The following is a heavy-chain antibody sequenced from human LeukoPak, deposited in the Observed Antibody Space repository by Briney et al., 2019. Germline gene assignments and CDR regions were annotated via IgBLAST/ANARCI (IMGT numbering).Heavy chain of an antibody. D-gene: IGHD3-10*01. J-gene: IGHJ3*02. CDR1: GFTFPIYA. CDR3: AKDMISGNGECDAFDI. V-gene: IGHV3-23*01. CDR2: IGAGDT. Sequence: GGSLRLSCAASGFTFPIYAMHWVRQAPGKGPEWVSGIGAGDTYYADSVRGRFTISRDDSKKTLHLQMNILRADDTAMYYCAKDMISGNGECDAFDIWGRGTMVTVSS.